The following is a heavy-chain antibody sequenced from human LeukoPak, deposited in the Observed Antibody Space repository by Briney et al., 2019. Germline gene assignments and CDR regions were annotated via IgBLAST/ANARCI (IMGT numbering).Heavy chain of an antibody. J-gene: IGHJ4*02. D-gene: IGHD1-7*01. Sequence: GGSVRLSCAASGFSFSDYPMNWVRQAPGKGLEWVSYISRGGSPIYYADSVRGRFAISRDNAKSSVYLQMSSLRAEDTAVYYCARMNYVSSGWGAPFDYWGQGTLVTVSS. V-gene: IGHV3-11*04. CDR3: ARMNYVSSGWGAPFDY. CDR1: GFSFSDYP. CDR2: ISRGGSPI.